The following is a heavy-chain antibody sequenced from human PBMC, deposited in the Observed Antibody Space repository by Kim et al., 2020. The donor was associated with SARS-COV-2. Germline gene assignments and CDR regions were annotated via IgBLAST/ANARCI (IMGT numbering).Heavy chain of an antibody. D-gene: IGHD3-10*01. Sequence: GGSLRLSCAASGFTFSSYAMSWVRQAPGKGLEWVSAISCGGGTTYYADSVKGRFTISRDNSKHTLYLQMNSLRAEDTAVYYCAKDPGGSGSPIWGEGTMVTVSS. V-gene: IGHV3-23*01. CDR3: AKDPGGSGSPI. CDR2: ISCGGGTT. CDR1: GFTFSSYA. J-gene: IGHJ3*02.